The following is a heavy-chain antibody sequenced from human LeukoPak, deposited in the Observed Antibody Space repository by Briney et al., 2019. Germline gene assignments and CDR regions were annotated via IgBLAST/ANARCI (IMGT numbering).Heavy chain of an antibody. CDR2: ISSSSSYI. CDR1: GFTFSDYY. Sequence: GGSLRLSCAAAGFTFSDYYMSWIRQAPGKGLEWGSSISSSSSYIYYADSVKGRFPISRANAKNSLYLQMNSLRAEDTAVYYCARDDGGGHPGDAFDIWGQGTMVTVSS. V-gene: IGHV3-11*06. D-gene: IGHD4-23*01. CDR3: ARDDGGGHPGDAFDI. J-gene: IGHJ3*02.